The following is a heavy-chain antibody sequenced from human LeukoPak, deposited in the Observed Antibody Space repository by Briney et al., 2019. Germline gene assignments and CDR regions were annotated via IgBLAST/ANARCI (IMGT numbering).Heavy chain of an antibody. Sequence: SETLSLTCTVSGGSISSYYWSWIRQPPGKGLKWIGYIYYSGSTNYNPSLKSRVTISVDTSKNQFSLKLSSVTAADTAVYYCARQEVDTAMVTPLDYWGQGTLVTVSS. J-gene: IGHJ4*02. CDR3: ARQEVDTAMVTPLDY. D-gene: IGHD5-18*01. CDR2: IYYSGST. CDR1: GGSISSYY. V-gene: IGHV4-59*08.